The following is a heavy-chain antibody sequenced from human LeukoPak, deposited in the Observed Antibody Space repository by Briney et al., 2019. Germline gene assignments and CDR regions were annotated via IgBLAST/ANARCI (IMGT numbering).Heavy chain of an antibody. CDR1: GFTFSSYA. CDR3: ARDFVVVVPAGMGYFDY. Sequence: GRSLRLSCAASGFTFSSYAMHWVRQAPGKGLEWVAVISYDGSNKYYADSVKGRFTISRDNSKNTLYLQMNSLRAEDTAVYYCARDFVVVVPAGMGYFDYWGQGTLVTVSS. V-gene: IGHV3-30*04. J-gene: IGHJ4*02. D-gene: IGHD2-2*01. CDR2: ISYDGSNK.